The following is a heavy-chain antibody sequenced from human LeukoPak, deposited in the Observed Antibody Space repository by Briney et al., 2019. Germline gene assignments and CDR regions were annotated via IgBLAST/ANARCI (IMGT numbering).Heavy chain of an antibody. CDR1: GGTFSSYA. D-gene: IGHD3-16*01. CDR2: IIPILGIA. Sequence: SVKVSCKASGGTFSSYAISWVRQSPGQGLEWMGWIIPILGIANYAQKFQGRVTITADKSTSTAYMELSSLRSEDTAVYYCASGTSGASTLISRDYFDYWGQGTLVTVSS. J-gene: IGHJ4*02. CDR3: ASGTSGASTLISRDYFDY. V-gene: IGHV1-69*10.